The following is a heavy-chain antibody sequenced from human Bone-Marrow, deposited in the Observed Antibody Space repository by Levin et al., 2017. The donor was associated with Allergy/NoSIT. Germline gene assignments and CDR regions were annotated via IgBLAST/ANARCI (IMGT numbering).Heavy chain of an antibody. CDR2: MYQSGRT. D-gene: IGHD2-21*02. CDR3: ARSQILVVTAGLFDK. Sequence: PSETLSLTCTVSDSSISNDYYWGWIRQPPGKGLEWFGSMYQSGRTHYNQSFKSRVTISVDRSKNQFSLNLNSVTAADTAMYYCARSQILVVTAGLFDKWGQGTLVSVSS. J-gene: IGHJ4*02. CDR1: DSSISNDYY. V-gene: IGHV4-38-2*02.